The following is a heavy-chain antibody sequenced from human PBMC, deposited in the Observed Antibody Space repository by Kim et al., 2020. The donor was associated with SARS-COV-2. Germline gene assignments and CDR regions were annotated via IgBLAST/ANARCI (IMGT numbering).Heavy chain of an antibody. Sequence: ADSVKGRFTISRDNAKNSLSLQINSLRAEDTAVYYCARDVLRFLVYGMDVWGQGTTVTVSS. D-gene: IGHD3-3*01. CDR3: ARDVLRFLVYGMDV. V-gene: IGHV3-21*06. J-gene: IGHJ6*02.